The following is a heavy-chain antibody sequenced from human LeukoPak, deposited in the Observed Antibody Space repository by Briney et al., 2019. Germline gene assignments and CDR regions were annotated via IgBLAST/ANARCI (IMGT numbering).Heavy chain of an antibody. CDR3: AKGARQITIFGVVIIGDYYYMDV. Sequence: GGSLRLSCAASGFTFSSYAMSWVRQAPGKGLEWVSAISGSGGSTYYADSVKGRFTICRDNSKNTLYLQMNSLRAEDTAVYYCAKGARQITIFGVVIIGDYYYMDVWGKGTTVTVSS. V-gene: IGHV3-23*01. CDR1: GFTFSSYA. CDR2: ISGSGGST. J-gene: IGHJ6*03. D-gene: IGHD3-3*01.